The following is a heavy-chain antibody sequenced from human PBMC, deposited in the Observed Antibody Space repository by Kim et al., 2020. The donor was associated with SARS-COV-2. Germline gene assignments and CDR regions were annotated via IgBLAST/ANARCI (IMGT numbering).Heavy chain of an antibody. Sequence: GGSLRLSCAASGFTFSSYGMHWVRQAPGKGLEWVAVIWYDGSNKYYADSVKGRFTISRDNSKNTLYLQMNSLRAEDTAVYYCAKEIIGILTGYPEGYYYYCMDVWGQGTTVTVSS. CDR2: IWYDGSNK. CDR3: AKEIIGILTGYPEGYYYYCMDV. D-gene: IGHD3-9*01. V-gene: IGHV3-33*06. CDR1: GFTFSSYG. J-gene: IGHJ6*02.